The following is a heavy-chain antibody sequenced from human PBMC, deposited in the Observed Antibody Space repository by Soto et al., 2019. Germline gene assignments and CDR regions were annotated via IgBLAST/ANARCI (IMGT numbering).Heavy chain of an antibody. V-gene: IGHV1-69*13. CDR3: ARGGRYFAIFGVVITAGGYFDY. CDR2: IIPIFGTA. Sequence: ASVKVSCKASGGTFSSYAISWVRQAPGQGLEWMGGIIPIFGTANYAQKFQGRVTITADESTSTAYMELSSLRSEDTAVYYCARGGRYFAIFGVVITAGGYFDYWGQGTLVTVSS. CDR1: GGTFSSYA. D-gene: IGHD3-3*01. J-gene: IGHJ4*02.